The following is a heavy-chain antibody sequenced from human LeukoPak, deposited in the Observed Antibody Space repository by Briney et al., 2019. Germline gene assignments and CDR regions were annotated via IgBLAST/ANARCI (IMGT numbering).Heavy chain of an antibody. D-gene: IGHD2-21*02. CDR3: ARDKLVTGDSIFDY. J-gene: IGHJ4*02. Sequence: ASVKVSCKASGYTFTDYYIHWVRQAPGQGLEWMGWINPNSGGTNYAQKFQGRVTMTRDTSINTAYMEMSRLTYDNTAVYYCARDKLVTGDSIFDYWGQGTLVTVSS. V-gene: IGHV1-2*02. CDR2: INPNSGGT. CDR1: GYTFTDYY.